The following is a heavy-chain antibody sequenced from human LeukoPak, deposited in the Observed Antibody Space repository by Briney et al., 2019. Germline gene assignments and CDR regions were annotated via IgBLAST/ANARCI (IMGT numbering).Heavy chain of an antibody. D-gene: IGHD4-23*01. Sequence: SQTLSLTCTLSGGSITSGDYYWSWIRQPPGRGLEWIGYIYYSGSTYYNPSLESRVTISVDTSKNQFSLKLSSVTAADRAVYYCARDLIKEGNHLDYWGQGTLVTVSS. J-gene: IGHJ4*02. CDR3: ARDLIKEGNHLDY. CDR1: GGSITSGDYY. V-gene: IGHV4-30-4*01. CDR2: IYYSGST.